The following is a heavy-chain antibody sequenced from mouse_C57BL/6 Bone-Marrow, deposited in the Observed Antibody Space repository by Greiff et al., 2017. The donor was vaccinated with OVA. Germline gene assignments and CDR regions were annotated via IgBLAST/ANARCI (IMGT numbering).Heavy chain of an antibody. V-gene: IGHV1-26*01. CDR3: ARVDLLWLRREAWFAD. CDR2: INPNNGGT. CDR1: GYTFTDYY. Sequence: VQLQQSGPELVKPGASVKISCKASGYTFTDYYMNWVKQSHGKSLEWIGDINPNNGGTSYNQKFKGKATLTVDKSSSTAYMELRSLTSEDSAVYDCARVDLLWLRREAWFADWGQGTLVTVSA. D-gene: IGHD2-2*01. J-gene: IGHJ3*01.